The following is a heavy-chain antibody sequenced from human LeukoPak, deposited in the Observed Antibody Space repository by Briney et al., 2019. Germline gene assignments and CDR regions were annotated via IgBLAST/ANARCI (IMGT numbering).Heavy chain of an antibody. Sequence: GGSLRLSCSASGFTFSNYAMHWVRQALGKGREYVSAISSNGANKYYADSVKGRVTISRDNSTNTLFLQLSSLRVEDTAVYYCVKRYCSGGSCYQFDYWGQGTLVIVSS. CDR1: GFTFSNYA. CDR2: ISSNGANK. D-gene: IGHD2-15*01. CDR3: VKRYCSGGSCYQFDY. J-gene: IGHJ4*02. V-gene: IGHV3-64D*09.